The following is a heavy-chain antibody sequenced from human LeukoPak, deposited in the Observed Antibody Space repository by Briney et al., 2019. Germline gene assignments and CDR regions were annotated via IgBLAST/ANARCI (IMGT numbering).Heavy chain of an antibody. V-gene: IGHV3-21*01. J-gene: IGHJ6*04. CDR3: AELGITMIGGV. D-gene: IGHD3-10*02. CDR1: GFTFSSYT. Sequence: PGGSLRLSCAASGFTFSSYTMIWVRQAPGKGLEWVTSISSSSSYIYYADSVKGRFTISRDNAKNSLYLQMNSLRAEDTAVYYCAELGITMIGGVWGKGTTVTISS. CDR2: ISSSSSYI.